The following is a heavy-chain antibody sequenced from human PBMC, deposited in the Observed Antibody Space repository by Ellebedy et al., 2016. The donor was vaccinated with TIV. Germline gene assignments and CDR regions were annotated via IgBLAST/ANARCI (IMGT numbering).Heavy chain of an antibody. CDR3: AKARRGDYGIFGLDV. CDR2: ISASGHRT. J-gene: IGHJ6*02. CDR1: GFTFTSYV. Sequence: PGGSLRLSCVASGFTFTSYVMSWVRQAPGKGLEWVSAISASGHRTFYADSVKGRFTISRDNSKNTLLLQMYSLRVDDTAVYYCAKARRGDYGIFGLDVWGQGTTVPVSS. V-gene: IGHV3-23*01. D-gene: IGHD4-17*01.